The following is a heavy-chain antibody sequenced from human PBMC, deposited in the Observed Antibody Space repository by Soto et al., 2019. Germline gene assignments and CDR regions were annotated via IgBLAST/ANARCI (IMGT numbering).Heavy chain of an antibody. D-gene: IGHD6-19*01. V-gene: IGHV3-23*01. CDR1: GFTFSSYA. Sequence: EVQLLESGGGLVQPGRSLRLSCAASGFTFSSYAMNWVRQAPGKGLEWVSAMSGTGGSTYYADSVKGRFTISRDNSKNSLSLQMNSLRVEDTAVFYCAKAGFSSGWSPSYFDYWGQGTLVTVSS. CDR3: AKAGFSSGWSPSYFDY. CDR2: MSGTGGST. J-gene: IGHJ4*02.